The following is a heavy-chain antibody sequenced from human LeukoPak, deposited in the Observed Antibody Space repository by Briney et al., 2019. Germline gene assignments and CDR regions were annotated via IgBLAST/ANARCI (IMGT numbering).Heavy chain of an antibody. CDR3: AKDACSTSCYNWFDP. CDR2: ISYDGSNK. J-gene: IGHJ5*02. Sequence: GGSLRLSCAASGFTFSSYGMHWVRQAPGKGLEWVAVISYDGSNKYYADSVKGRFTISRDNSKNTLYLQMNSLRAEDTAVYYCAKDACSTSCYNWFDPWGQGTLVTVSS. V-gene: IGHV3-30*18. CDR1: GFTFSSYG. D-gene: IGHD2-2*01.